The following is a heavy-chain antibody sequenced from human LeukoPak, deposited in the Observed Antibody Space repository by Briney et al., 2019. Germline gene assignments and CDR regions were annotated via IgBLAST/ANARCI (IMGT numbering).Heavy chain of an antibody. CDR3: AKPTMVRGSGWFDP. CDR1: GFTFSSYS. Sequence: GGSLRLSCAASGFTFSSYSMNWVRQAPGKGLEWVSSISSSSSYIYYADSVKGRFTISRDNSKNTLYLQMNSLRAEDTAVYYCAKPTMVRGSGWFDPWGQGTLVTVSS. CDR2: ISSSSSYI. J-gene: IGHJ5*02. D-gene: IGHD3-10*01. V-gene: IGHV3-21*04.